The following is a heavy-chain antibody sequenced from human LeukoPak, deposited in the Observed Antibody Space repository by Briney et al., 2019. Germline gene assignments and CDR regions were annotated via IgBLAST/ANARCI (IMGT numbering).Heavy chain of an antibody. D-gene: IGHD4-17*01. CDR1: GFTFSTYW. CDR2: MCLDGSEK. Sequence: GGSLRLSCVASGFTFSTYWMTWVRQAPGKGPEWVANMCLDGSEKFYVDSVKGRFTISRDNSKKTLYLQMNSLRAEDTAVYYCAKDGDLYGHADYWGQGNLVTVSS. CDR3: AKDGDLYGHADY. V-gene: IGHV3-7*01. J-gene: IGHJ4*02.